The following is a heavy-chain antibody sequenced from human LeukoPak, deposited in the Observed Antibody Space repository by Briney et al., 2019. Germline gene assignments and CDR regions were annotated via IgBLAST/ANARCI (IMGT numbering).Heavy chain of an antibody. V-gene: IGHV3-20*04. D-gene: IGHD3-9*01. CDR3: ARGRGDYDIFTGYYPLYFDN. CDR1: GFTFDDYG. Sequence: PGGSLRLSCAASGFTFDDYGMSWVRQAPGKGLEWVSGINWNGGRTGYADSVKGRFTISRDNAKNSLYLQMNSLRAEDTALYYCARGRGDYDIFTGYYPLYFDNWGQGTLVTVSS. J-gene: IGHJ4*02. CDR2: INWNGGRT.